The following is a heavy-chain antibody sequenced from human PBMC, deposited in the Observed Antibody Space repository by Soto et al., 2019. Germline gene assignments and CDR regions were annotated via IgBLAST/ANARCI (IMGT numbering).Heavy chain of an antibody. Sequence: PSETLSLTCAVYGGSFSCYYWSWVRQPPGKGLEWIGEINHSGSTNYNPSLKSRVTISVDTSKNQFSLKLSSVTAADTAVYYCARERYSSSDLDYWGQGTLVTVSS. CDR3: ARERYSSSDLDY. D-gene: IGHD6-13*01. J-gene: IGHJ4*02. CDR2: INHSGST. V-gene: IGHV4-34*01. CDR1: GGSFSCYY.